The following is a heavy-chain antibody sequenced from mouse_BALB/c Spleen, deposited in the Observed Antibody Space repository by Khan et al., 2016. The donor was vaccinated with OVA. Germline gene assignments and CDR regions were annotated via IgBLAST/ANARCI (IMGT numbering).Heavy chain of an antibody. D-gene: IGHD4-1*01. V-gene: IGHV3-2*02. CDR2: ISYSGNT. J-gene: IGHJ4*01. Sequence: EVQLQESGPGLVKPSQSLSLTCTVTGYSITSDYAWNWIRQFPGNKLEWMGYISYSGNTPYNPSLKSRIPITRDTSKNQFFLQLKSVTTEDTATYYCASELGRYYAMDYWAQGTSVTVSS. CDR1: GYSITSDYA. CDR3: ASELGRYYAMDY.